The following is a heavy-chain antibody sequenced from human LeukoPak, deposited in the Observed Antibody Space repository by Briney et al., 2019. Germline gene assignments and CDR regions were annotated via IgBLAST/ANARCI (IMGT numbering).Heavy chain of an antibody. D-gene: IGHD3-10*01. CDR2: ISAYNGNT. Sequence: ASVKVSCKASGYTFTSYGISWVRQAPGQGLEWMGWISAYNGNTNYAQKLRGRVTMTTDTSTSTAYMELRSLRSDDTAVYYCARDPLGGFGELSNDYWGQGTLVTVSS. J-gene: IGHJ4*02. CDR1: GYTFTSYG. V-gene: IGHV1-18*01. CDR3: ARDPLGGFGELSNDY.